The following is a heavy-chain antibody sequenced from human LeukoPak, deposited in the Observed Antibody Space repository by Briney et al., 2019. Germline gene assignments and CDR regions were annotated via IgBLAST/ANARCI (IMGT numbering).Heavy chain of an antibody. CDR1: GGSISSSSYY. CDR2: IYYSGST. D-gene: IGHD3-22*01. V-gene: IGHV4-39*07. J-gene: IGHJ5*02. CDR3: AREYYDSSSYGVGEWFDP. Sequence: SETLSLTCTVSGGSISSSSYYWGWIRQPPGKGLEWIGSIYYSGSTYYNPSLKSRVTISVDTSKNQFSLKLSSVTAADTAVYYCAREYYDSSSYGVGEWFDPWGQGTLVTVSS.